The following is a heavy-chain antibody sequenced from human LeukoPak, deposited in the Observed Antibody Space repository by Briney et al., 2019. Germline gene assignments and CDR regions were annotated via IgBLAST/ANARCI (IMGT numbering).Heavy chain of an antibody. CDR3: ARADFWSGYYYGMDV. CDR2: IYHSGST. Sequence: KASETLSLTCTVSGGSISSSSYYWGWIRQPPGKGLEWIGYIYHSGSTYYNPSLKSRVTISVDRSKNQFSLKLSSVTAADTAVYYCARADFWSGYYYGMDVWGQGTTVTVSS. D-gene: IGHD3-3*01. J-gene: IGHJ6*02. V-gene: IGHV4-30-2*01. CDR1: GGSISSSSYY.